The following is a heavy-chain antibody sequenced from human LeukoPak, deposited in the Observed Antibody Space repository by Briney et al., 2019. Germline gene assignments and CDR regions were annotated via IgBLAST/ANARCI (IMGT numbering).Heavy chain of an antibody. CDR1: GGTFSSYA. J-gene: IGHJ4*02. D-gene: IGHD6-6*01. CDR3: ARDSKLGYSSSPSTQFDY. CDR2: IIPIFGTA. V-gene: IGHV1-69*05. Sequence: SVKVSCKASGGTFSSYAISWVRQAPGPGLEWMGGIIPIFGTANYAQKFQGRVTSTTDESTSTAYMELRSLRSEDTAVYYCARDSKLGYSSSPSTQFDYWGQGTLVTVSS.